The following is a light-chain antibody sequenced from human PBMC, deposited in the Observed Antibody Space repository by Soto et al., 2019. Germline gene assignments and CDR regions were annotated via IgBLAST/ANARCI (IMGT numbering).Light chain of an antibody. CDR2: LDRSGSY. Sequence: QPVLTQSSSASASLGSSVNLTCILSRGHNTYIFAWLQQQPGKAPRFLMTLDRSGSYNRGSGVPDRFSGSSSGADRYLTISNLQFEDEGDYYCETWYSNTHKVFGGGTKLTVL. V-gene: IGLV4-60*02. J-gene: IGLJ3*02. CDR1: RGHNTYI. CDR3: ETWYSNTHKV.